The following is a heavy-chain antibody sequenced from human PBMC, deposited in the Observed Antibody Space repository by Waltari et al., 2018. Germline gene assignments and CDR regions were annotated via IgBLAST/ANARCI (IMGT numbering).Heavy chain of an antibody. CDR1: GGTFSIHA. CDR2: VIPRVGTV. Sequence: QVQLMQSGAEVKKPGSSVKVSCKASGGTFSIHAISWVRQAPGQGLEWLGGVIPRVGTVKYEQRFQGRVTSTAAESTSTIYMELHTLRSEDTAVYYCASGAGYCSSSNCPHDAFNVWGQGTMVTVSS. D-gene: IGHD2-2*01. CDR3: ASGAGYCSSSNCPHDAFNV. V-gene: IGHV1-69*01. J-gene: IGHJ3*01.